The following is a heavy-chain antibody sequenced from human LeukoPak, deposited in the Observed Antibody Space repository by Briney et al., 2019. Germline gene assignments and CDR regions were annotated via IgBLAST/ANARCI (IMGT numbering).Heavy chain of an antibody. Sequence: GGSLRLSCAASGFTFSSYAMGWVRQAPGKGLEWISAISGSGGNTYYAASVKGRFTFSRDNSKNTLFLQMNSLRAEDTAVHYCAKGPKIPAPTYYFDYWGQGTLVTVSS. CDR3: AKGPKIPAPTYYFDY. CDR1: GFTFSSYA. V-gene: IGHV3-23*01. D-gene: IGHD2-2*01. J-gene: IGHJ4*02. CDR2: ISGSGGNT.